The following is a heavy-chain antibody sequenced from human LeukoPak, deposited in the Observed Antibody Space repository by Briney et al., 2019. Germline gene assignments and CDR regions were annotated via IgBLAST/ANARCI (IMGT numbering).Heavy chain of an antibody. CDR3: AKDILAAGLFFDF. D-gene: IGHD6-13*01. V-gene: IGHV3-7*03. Sequence: GGSLRLSCAASGFTFSDYWMSWVRQAPGEGLEWVANVKQDGSEKFYVDSVKGRFTISRDNAKNSLYLQMNSLRAEDTAVYYCAKDILAAGLFFDFWGQGTLVTVSS. CDR2: VKQDGSEK. J-gene: IGHJ4*02. CDR1: GFTFSDYW.